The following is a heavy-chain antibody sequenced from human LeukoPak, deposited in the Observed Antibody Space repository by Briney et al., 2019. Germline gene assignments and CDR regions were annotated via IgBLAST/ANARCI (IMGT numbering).Heavy chain of an antibody. D-gene: IGHD5-24*01. CDR2: INHSGST. CDR1: GWTFSRYY. Sequence: AETLSLTCAVYGWTFSRYYWSWIRQPPGKGLEWMGEINHSGSTNYNPSLQSRGTISVDTSKNQCSLKLNSVTAAETAVIYCARGDDWFYPWGQGNLVTVSS. V-gene: IGHV4-34*01. J-gene: IGHJ5*02. CDR3: ARGDDWFYP.